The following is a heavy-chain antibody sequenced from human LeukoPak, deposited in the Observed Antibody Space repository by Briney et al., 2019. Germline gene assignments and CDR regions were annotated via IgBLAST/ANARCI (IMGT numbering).Heavy chain of an antibody. Sequence: SETLSLTCTVSGYSISGGYYWGWIRQPPGKGLEWIGSIYHSGSTYYNPSLKSRVTISVDTSKNQFSLKLSSVTAADTAVYYCARDPSLPVDPWGQGTLVTVSS. CDR2: IYHSGST. CDR3: ARDPSLPVDP. J-gene: IGHJ5*02. CDR1: GYSISGGYY. V-gene: IGHV4-38-2*02.